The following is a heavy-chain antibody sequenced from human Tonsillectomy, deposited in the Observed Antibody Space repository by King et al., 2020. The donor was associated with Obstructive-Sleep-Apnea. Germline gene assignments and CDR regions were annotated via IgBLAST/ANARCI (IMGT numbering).Heavy chain of an antibody. D-gene: IGHD3-10*01. V-gene: IGHV3-23*04. CDR3: AKDPPPPLVRGDLGFDY. CDR1: GFTFTNYA. CDR2: ISASGGST. J-gene: IGHJ4*02. Sequence: VHLVESGGGLVQPGGSLRLSCAASGFTFTNYAMSWVRQAPGKGLEWVSGISASGGSTYYADSVKGRFTISRDTSKNTLYLQMNSLRAEDTAIYYCAKDPPPPLVRGDLGFDYWGQGTLVTVSS.